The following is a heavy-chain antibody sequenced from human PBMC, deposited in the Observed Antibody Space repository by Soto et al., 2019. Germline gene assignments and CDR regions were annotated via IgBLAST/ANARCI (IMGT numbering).Heavy chain of an antibody. CDR3: AKRKGYNWNDMFDY. CDR1: GFTFSSLA. D-gene: IGHD1-20*01. J-gene: IGHJ4*02. Sequence: WGPLRHSKTAVGFTFSSLAIRWVRQAQGKGLEWVSAISGSGGSTYYADSVKGRFTISRDNSKNTLYLQMNSLRAEDTAVYYCAKRKGYNWNDMFDYWGQGTLVTVSS. CDR2: ISGSGGST. V-gene: IGHV3-23*01.